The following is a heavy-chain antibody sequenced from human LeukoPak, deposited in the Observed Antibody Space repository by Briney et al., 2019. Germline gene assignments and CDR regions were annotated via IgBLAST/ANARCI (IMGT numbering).Heavy chain of an antibody. CDR1: GFTFSDYA. V-gene: IGHV3-23*01. Sequence: GGSLRLSCAASGFTFSDYAMSWVRQAPGKGLEWVSTISGSGGTTYNADSVKGRFTISRDNSKNTLYLQMNSLRAEDTAVYYCARDPGAYFDYWGQGTLVTVSS. D-gene: IGHD3-16*01. J-gene: IGHJ4*02. CDR2: ISGSGGTT. CDR3: ARDPGAYFDY.